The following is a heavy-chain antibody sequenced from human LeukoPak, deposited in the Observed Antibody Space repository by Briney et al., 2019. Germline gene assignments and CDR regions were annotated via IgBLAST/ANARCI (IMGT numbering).Heavy chain of an antibody. CDR2: ISFTGRT. CDR1: GGSISDSN. D-gene: IGHD5-12*01. V-gene: IGHV4-59*08. Sequence: SETLSLTCTVSGGSISDSNWGWIRRPPGKGLEWIGYISFTGRTRYNPSLNNRVTISLDTSRTQISLKMSSVTAADTAVYYCTRRGVELAAIDVRNWFDPWGQGTLVTVSS. J-gene: IGHJ5*02. CDR3: TRRGVELAAIDVRNWFDP.